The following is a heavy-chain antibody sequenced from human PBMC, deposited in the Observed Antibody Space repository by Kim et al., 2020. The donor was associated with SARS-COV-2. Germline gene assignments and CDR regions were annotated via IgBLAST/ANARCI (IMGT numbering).Heavy chain of an antibody. V-gene: IGHV4-39*01. CDR2: IYYSGST. D-gene: IGHD2-8*01. CDR3: ARPQWGFRGYYYYGMDV. J-gene: IGHJ6*02. Sequence: SETLSLTCTVSGGSISSSSYYWGWIRQPPGKGLEWIGSIYYSGSTYYNPSLKSRVTISVDTSKNQFSLKLSSVTAADTAVYYCARPQWGFRGYYYYGMDVWGQGTTVTVSS. CDR1: GGSISSSSYY.